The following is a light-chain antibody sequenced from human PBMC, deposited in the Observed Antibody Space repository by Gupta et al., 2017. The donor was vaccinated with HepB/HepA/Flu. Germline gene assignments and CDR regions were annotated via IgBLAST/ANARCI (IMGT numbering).Light chain of an antibody. CDR2: AAS. CDR3: QQSDSNPLST. J-gene: IGKJ4*01. CDR1: QSISSY. Sequence: DIQMTQSPSSLSASVGDRVTITCRASQSISSYLNWYQQKPGKAPKLLIYAASSLQSGVPSRFSGSGYGTDVTLTISSRQPEDFATYYCQQSDSNPLSTFGGGTKVEIK. V-gene: IGKV1-39*01.